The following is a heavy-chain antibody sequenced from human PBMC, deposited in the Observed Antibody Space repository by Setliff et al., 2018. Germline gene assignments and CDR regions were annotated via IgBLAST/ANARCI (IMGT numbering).Heavy chain of an antibody. J-gene: IGHJ4*02. D-gene: IGHD3-22*01. CDR1: GFTFSSYG. CDR2: LRFDGTNT. Sequence: PGGSLRLSCAASGFTFSSYGMHWVRQAPGKGLEWVAFLRFDGTNTYYADSVKGRFTISRDSSKNTLYLQMNSLRAEDTAVYYCAKPSFRGLNYYDSSGYHYWGQGTLVTVSS. CDR3: AKPSFRGLNYYDSSGYHY. V-gene: IGHV3-30*02.